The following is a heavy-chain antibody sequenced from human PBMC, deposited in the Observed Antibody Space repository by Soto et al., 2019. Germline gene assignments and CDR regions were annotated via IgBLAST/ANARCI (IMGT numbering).Heavy chain of an antibody. V-gene: IGHV4-30-2*01. Sequence: PSETLSLTCAVSGGSISSGYYSWSWIRQPPGKGLEWIGYIYLIGSTYYSPSLKSRVTISIDRSKNSLYLQMNSLRAEDTAVYYCARPTYYYDSSGPPGYWGQGTLVTVSS. D-gene: IGHD3-22*01. J-gene: IGHJ4*02. CDR3: ARPTYYYDSSGPPGY. CDR2: IYLIGST. CDR1: GGSISSGYYS.